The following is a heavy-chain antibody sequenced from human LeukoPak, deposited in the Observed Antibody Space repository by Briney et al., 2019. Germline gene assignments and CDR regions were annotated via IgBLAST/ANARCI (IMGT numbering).Heavy chain of an antibody. CDR3: AKGSQVVITSPFDY. D-gene: IGHD3-22*01. J-gene: IGHJ4*02. V-gene: IGHV3-9*01. Sequence: GGSLRLSCAASGFTFDDYAMHWVRQAPGKGLEWVSGINWNSGSIGYADSVKGRLTISRDNAKNSLYLQMNSLRAEDTALYYCAKGSQVVITSPFDYWGQGTLVTVSS. CDR2: INWNSGSI. CDR1: GFTFDDYA.